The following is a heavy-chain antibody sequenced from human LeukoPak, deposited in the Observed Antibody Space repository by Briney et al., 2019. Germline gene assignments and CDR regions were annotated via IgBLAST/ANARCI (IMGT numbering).Heavy chain of an antibody. CDR1: GFTFSSYS. D-gene: IGHD6-6*01. V-gene: IGHV3-7*03. CDR2: IKQDGGKT. Sequence: GGSLRLSCAASGFTFSSYSMNWVRQAPGKGLEWVANIKQDGGKTFYVDSVKGRFTISRDNAKNSLYLQMNSLRAEDTAVYYCAKDRLYSTSSKGPDCWGQGTLVTVSS. J-gene: IGHJ4*02. CDR3: AKDRLYSTSSKGPDC.